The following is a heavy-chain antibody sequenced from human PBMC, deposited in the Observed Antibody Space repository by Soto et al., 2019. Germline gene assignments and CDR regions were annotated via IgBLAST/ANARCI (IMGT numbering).Heavy chain of an antibody. CDR1: GGSVSSGSYY. Sequence: SETLSLTCTVSGGSVSSGSYYWSWIRQPPGKGLEWIGYIYYSGSTNYNPSLKSRVTISVDTSKNQFSLKLSSVTAADTAVYYCARVRPPLDYDSSGYYADWGQGTLVTVSS. CDR2: IYYSGST. J-gene: IGHJ4*02. D-gene: IGHD3-22*01. V-gene: IGHV4-61*01. CDR3: ARVRPPLDYDSSGYYAD.